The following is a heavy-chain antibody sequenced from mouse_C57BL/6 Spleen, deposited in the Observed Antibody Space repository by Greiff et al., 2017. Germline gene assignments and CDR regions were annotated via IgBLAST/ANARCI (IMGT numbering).Heavy chain of an antibody. CDR2: IDPSDSYT. CDR3: ARWGGSSFFDV. Sequence: QVHVKQPGAELVKPGASVKLSCKASGYTFTSYWMQWVKQRPGQGLEWIGEIDPSDSYTNYNQKFKGKATLTVDTSSSTAYMQLSSLTSEDSAVYYCARWGGSSFFDVWGTGTTVTVSS. V-gene: IGHV1-50*01. CDR1: GYTFTSYW. D-gene: IGHD1-1*01. J-gene: IGHJ1*03.